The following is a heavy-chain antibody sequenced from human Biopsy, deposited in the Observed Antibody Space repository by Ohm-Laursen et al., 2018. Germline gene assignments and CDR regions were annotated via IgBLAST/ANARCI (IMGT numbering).Heavy chain of an antibody. V-gene: IGHV3-23*01. J-gene: IGHJ5*02. CDR3: ARDLYDFCGGCPFDP. CDR1: GFPFHNYA. D-gene: IGHD3-3*01. CDR2: INGSGGST. Sequence: SLRLSCTASGFPFHNYAMNWVRQAPRKGLECVSVINGSGGSTYYADPVKGRFTISRDNSKNTLYLQMNSLRAEDTAMYYCARDLYDFCGGCPFDPWGQGTLVTVSP.